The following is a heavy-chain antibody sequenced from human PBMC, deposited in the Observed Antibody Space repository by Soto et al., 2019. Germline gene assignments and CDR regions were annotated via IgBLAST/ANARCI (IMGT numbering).Heavy chain of an antibody. J-gene: IGHJ6*02. V-gene: IGHV1-8*01. D-gene: IGHD6-19*01. CDR3: ARGRIAVAVGNYYYGMDV. CDR1: GYTFTSYD. Sequence: GASVQVSCKASGYTFTSYDINWVRQATGQGLEWMGWMNPNSGNTGYAQKFQGRVTMTRNTSISTAYMELSSLRSEDTAVYYCARGRIAVAVGNYYYGMDVWGQGTTVTVSS. CDR2: MNPNSGNT.